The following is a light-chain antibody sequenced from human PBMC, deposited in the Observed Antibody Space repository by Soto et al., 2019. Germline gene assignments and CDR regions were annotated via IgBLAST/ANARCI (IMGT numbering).Light chain of an antibody. CDR2: GAS. CDR1: QGIRND. CDR3: VQHDTDPLT. Sequence: DIQMTQSPSSLSASVGDRVTITCRASQGIRNDLAWYQQKPGKAPKRLIYGASTLQSGVPSRFSGSGSATEFTLTITSLQPEDFATYYCVQHDTDPLTFGGGTKVDIK. V-gene: IGKV1-17*01. J-gene: IGKJ4*01.